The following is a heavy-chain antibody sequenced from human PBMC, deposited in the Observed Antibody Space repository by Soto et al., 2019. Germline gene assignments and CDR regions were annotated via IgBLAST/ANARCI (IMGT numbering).Heavy chain of an antibody. J-gene: IGHJ5*02. D-gene: IGHD1-1*01. CDR1: GYAFGDYD. CDR3: ARMATYGTLNWFDP. V-gene: IGHV1-8*01. CDR2: MNPNSANT. Sequence: QVQLVQSGAEVQRPGASVKVSCRASGYAFGDYDISWVRQAPGQGLEWMGWMNPNSANTGYAQKFQGRVSMTRDMSISTAYMELSRLRPEDTAIYYCARMATYGTLNWFDPWGQGALVTVPS.